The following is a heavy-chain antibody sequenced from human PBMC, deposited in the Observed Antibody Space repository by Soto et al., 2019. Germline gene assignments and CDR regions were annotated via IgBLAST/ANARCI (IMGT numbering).Heavy chain of an antibody. Sequence: LSLTFTVSGGSISSGDYYWSWIRQPPGKGLEWIGYIYYSGSTYYNPSLKSRVTISVDTSKNQFSLKLSSVTAADTAVYYCARVTEYYYDSSGYYAPSIIDYWGQGTLVTVSS. CDR3: ARVTEYYYDSSGYYAPSIIDY. D-gene: IGHD3-22*01. J-gene: IGHJ4*02. CDR1: GGSISSGDYY. V-gene: IGHV4-30-4*01. CDR2: IYYSGST.